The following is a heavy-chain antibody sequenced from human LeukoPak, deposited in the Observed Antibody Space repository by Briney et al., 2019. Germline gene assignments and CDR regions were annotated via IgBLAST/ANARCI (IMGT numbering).Heavy chain of an antibody. CDR1: GGSLRAYY. D-gene: IGHD4-17*01. V-gene: IGHV4-4*07. CDR3: ARGYGDQGYDY. CDR2: IYTSEST. Sequence: SETLSLTCTVSGGSLRAYYWSWLRQPAGKGLEWVGRIYTSESTNYNPSLKSRVTMSIDTSKYQFSLKLSSVTAADSAVYYCARGYGDQGYDYWGQGTLVTVSS. J-gene: IGHJ4*02.